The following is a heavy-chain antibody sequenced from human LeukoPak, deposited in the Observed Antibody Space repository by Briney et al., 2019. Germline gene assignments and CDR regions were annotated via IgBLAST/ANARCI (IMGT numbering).Heavy chain of an antibody. CDR2: IYPGDSDT. Sequence: GESLKISCKGSGYSFSSYWIGWVRQMPGKGLEWMGIIYPGDSDTRYSPSFQGQVTISADKSISTAYLQWSSLKASDTAMYYCARLSQRIRYFDWSPQDQLNWFDPWGQGTLVTVSS. J-gene: IGHJ5*02. CDR3: ARLSQRIRYFDWSPQDQLNWFDP. CDR1: GYSFSSYW. D-gene: IGHD3-9*01. V-gene: IGHV5-51*01.